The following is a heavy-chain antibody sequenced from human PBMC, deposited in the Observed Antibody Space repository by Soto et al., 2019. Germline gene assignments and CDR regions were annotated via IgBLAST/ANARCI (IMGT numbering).Heavy chain of an antibody. CDR2: ITGGGGGRT. CDR3: ANQPASIRTFAY. CDR1: GFTCSSYA. D-gene: IGHD2-2*01. J-gene: IGHJ4*02. Sequence: GGSLRLSYAAAGFTCSSYAMSWVRQAPGKGLEWVSTITGGGGGRTNYTDSVKGRFTISRDNSKNTLYLQMNSLRAEDTAVYYCANQPASIRTFAYWGQGALVTVSS. V-gene: IGHV3-23*01.